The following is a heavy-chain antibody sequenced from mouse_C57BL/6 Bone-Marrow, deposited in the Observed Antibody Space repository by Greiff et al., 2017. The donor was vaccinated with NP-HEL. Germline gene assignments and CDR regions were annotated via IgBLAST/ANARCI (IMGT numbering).Heavy chain of an antibody. Sequence: QVQLQQPGAELVKPGASVKLSCKASGYTFTSYWMHWVKKRPGQGLEWIGMIHPNSGSSNYNEKFKSKAPLTVDKSSSTAYMQLSCLASEDSAVYYFASGGNYVDYAMDYWGQGTSVTVSS. V-gene: IGHV1-64*01. CDR3: ASGGNYVDYAMDY. CDR1: GYTFTSYW. J-gene: IGHJ4*01. CDR2: IHPNSGSS. D-gene: IGHD2-1*01.